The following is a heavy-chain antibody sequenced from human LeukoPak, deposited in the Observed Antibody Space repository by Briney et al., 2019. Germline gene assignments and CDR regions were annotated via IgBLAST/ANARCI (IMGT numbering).Heavy chain of an antibody. V-gene: IGHV3-48*01. D-gene: IGHD3-10*01. Sequence: GGSLRLSCTASGFTFSGFSMPWVRQAPGKGLEWLSYISTSSRSTYYADSVKGRFTISRDKAKNTLFLDMHSLRPGDSAVYYCARSAVRGVACDYWGQGTLLTVSS. J-gene: IGHJ4*02. CDR3: ARSAVRGVACDY. CDR1: GFTFSGFS. CDR2: ISTSSRST.